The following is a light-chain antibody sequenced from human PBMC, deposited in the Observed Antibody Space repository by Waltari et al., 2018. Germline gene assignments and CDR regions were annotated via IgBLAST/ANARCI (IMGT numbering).Light chain of an antibody. J-gene: IGLJ2*01. CDR2: EVS. CDR3: SSYTSSSTVV. CDR1: SSDVGGYNY. V-gene: IGLV2-14*01. Sequence: QSALTQPASVSGSPGQSITISCTGTSSDVGGYNYVSWYQQHPGKAPKLMTYEVSHRPSGVSNGCSGSKSGNTASLTISGLQAEDEADYYCSSYTSSSTVVFGGGTKLTVL.